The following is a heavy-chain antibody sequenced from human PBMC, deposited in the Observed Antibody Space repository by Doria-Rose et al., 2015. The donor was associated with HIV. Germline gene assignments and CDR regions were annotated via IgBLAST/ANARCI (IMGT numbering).Heavy chain of an antibody. CDR2: INHSGNT. J-gene: IGHJ4*02. Sequence: VQLVESGAGLLKPSETLSLTCAVYGGSFSVYYWSWIRQPPGKGLEWIGEINHSGNTNYNPSLKSRVTISVDTSKNQFSLNLTSVTAADMAIYYCARGRSAIPYFDYWGLGTLVTVSS. V-gene: IGHV4-34*01. CDR3: ARGRSAIPYFDY. CDR1: GGSFSVYY. D-gene: IGHD2-21*01.